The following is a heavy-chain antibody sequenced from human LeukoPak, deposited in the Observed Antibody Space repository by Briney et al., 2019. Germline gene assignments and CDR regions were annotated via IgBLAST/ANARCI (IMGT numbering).Heavy chain of an antibody. Sequence: GGSLRLSCAASGFTFSSYSMSWVRQAPGKGLEWVSSISSSSSYIYYADSVKGRFTISRDDAKNSLYLQMNSLRAEDTAVYYCARDSLGYCSSTSCYGGGWGQGTLVTVSS. CDR2: ISSSSSYI. V-gene: IGHV3-21*01. J-gene: IGHJ4*02. CDR1: GFTFSSYS. D-gene: IGHD2-2*01. CDR3: ARDSLGYCSSTSCYGGG.